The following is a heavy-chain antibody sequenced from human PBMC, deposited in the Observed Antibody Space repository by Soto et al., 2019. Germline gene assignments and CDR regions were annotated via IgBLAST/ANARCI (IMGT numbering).Heavy chain of an antibody. J-gene: IGHJ1*01. Sequence: GGSLRLSCAASGFTFSSYAMSWVRQAPGKGLEWVSAISGSGGSTYYADSVKGRFTISRDNSKNTLYLQMNSLRAEDTAVYYCAKDLGLLHARTYFQHWGQGTLVTVSS. CDR3: AKDLGLLHARTYFQH. CDR1: GFTFSSYA. D-gene: IGHD2-15*01. CDR2: ISGSGGST. V-gene: IGHV3-23*01.